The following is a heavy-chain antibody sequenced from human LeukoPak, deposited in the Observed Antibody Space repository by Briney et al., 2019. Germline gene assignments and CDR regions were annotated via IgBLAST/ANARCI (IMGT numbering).Heavy chain of an antibody. CDR1: GFTFSVFW. V-gene: IGHV3-7*01. Sequence: GGSLRLSCAAPGFTFSVFWMSWVRQAPGKGLEWVANIKQDGSEKYYVDSVKGRFTISRDNDNNSMYLQINSLRAEDTAVYYCARYHGGYFAYWGQGTLVTVSS. CDR2: IKQDGSEK. CDR3: ARYHGGYFAY. D-gene: IGHD2-15*01. J-gene: IGHJ4*02.